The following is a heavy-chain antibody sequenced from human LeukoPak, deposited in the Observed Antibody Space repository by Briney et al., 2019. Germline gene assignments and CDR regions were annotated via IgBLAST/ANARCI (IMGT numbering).Heavy chain of an antibody. CDR2: IYPGDSDT. Sequence: GESLKISCQGSGYSFTNYWIGWVRQMPGKGLEWMGIIYPGDSDTRYSPSFQGQVTISADKSINTAYLQWSSLKASDTAMYYCARHVPMVRGVPNWFDPWGQGTLVTVSS. V-gene: IGHV5-51*01. D-gene: IGHD3-10*01. J-gene: IGHJ5*02. CDR3: ARHVPMVRGVPNWFDP. CDR1: GYSFTNYW.